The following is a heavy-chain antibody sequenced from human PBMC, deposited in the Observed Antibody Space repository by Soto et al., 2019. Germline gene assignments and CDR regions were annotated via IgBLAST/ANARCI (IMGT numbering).Heavy chain of an antibody. CDR3: ARGYGGVVVPAAMLINTPRGVPFDP. J-gene: IGHJ5*02. Sequence: QVQLVESGGGVVQPGRSLRLSCAASGFTFSSNGMHWVRQAPGKGLEWVAVIWYDGSNKYYADSVKGRFIISRDNSKNTLYLQMNSLRAEDTAVYYCARGYGGVVVPAAMLINTPRGVPFDPWGQGTLVTVSS. D-gene: IGHD2-2*01. CDR1: GFTFSSNG. V-gene: IGHV3-33*01. CDR2: IWYDGSNK.